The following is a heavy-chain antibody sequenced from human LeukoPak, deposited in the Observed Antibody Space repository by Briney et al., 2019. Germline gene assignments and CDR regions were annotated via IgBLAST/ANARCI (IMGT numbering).Heavy chain of an antibody. CDR3: ARDIGGAQSL. CDR2: INHSGST. CDR1: GGSISSSSYY. Sequence: SETLSLTCTVSGGSISSSSYYWSWIRQPPGKGLEWIGEINHSGSTNYNPSLKSRVTISVDTSKNQFSLKLSSVTAADTAVYYCARDIGGAQSLWGQGTLVTVSS. V-gene: IGHV4-39*07. D-gene: IGHD3-16*01. J-gene: IGHJ4*02.